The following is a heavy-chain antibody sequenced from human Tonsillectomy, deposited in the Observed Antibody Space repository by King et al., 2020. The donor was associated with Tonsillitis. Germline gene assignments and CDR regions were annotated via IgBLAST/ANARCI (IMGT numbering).Heavy chain of an antibody. J-gene: IGHJ6*02. CDR1: GFSLSTSGMC. Sequence: TLQESGPALVKPTQTLTLTCTFSGFSLSTSGMCVSWIRQPPGKALEWLARIDWDDDKYYSTSLKTRITISKDTSKNHVFLTMTNMDPVDTSTYSCARIGIFGVAPPVQYDVWGQGTTVIVSS. CDR3: ARIGIFGVAPPVQYDV. D-gene: IGHD3-3*01. V-gene: IGHV2-70*11. CDR2: IDWDDDK.